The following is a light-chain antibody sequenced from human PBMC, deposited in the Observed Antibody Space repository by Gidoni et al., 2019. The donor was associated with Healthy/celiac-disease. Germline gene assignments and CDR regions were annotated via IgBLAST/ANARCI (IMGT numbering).Light chain of an antibody. CDR2: GAS. V-gene: IGKV3-20*01. CDR3: QQYGSSPT. CDR1: QSVSSSY. Sequence: IVLTKSPGTLSLSPGERATLSCRASQSVSSSYLAWYQQKPGQAPRLLIYGASSRATGIPDRFSGSGSGTDFTLTISRLEPEDFAVYYCQQYGSSPTFGQGTKLEIK. J-gene: IGKJ2*01.